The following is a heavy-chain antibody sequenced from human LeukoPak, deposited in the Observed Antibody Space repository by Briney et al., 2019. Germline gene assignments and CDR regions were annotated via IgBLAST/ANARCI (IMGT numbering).Heavy chain of an antibody. CDR3: ARDRSEQWLANAEYFQH. CDR1: GYTFTSYY. J-gene: IGHJ1*01. V-gene: IGHV1-46*01. D-gene: IGHD6-19*01. CDR2: INPSGGST. Sequence: ASVKVSCKASGYTFTSYYMHWVRQAPGQGLAWMGIINPSGGSTSYAQKFQGRVTMARDTSTSTVYMELSSLRSEDTAVYYCARDRSEQWLANAEYFQHWGQGTLVTVSS.